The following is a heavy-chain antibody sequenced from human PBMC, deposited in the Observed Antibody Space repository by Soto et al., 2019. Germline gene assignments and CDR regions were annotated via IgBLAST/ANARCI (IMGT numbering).Heavy chain of an antibody. CDR2: VNPIVGMS. D-gene: IGHD3-10*01. CDR3: ATSYGSGSTHFDS. J-gene: IGHJ4*02. V-gene: IGHV1-69*02. CDR1: GGTFNSYT. Sequence: QVQLVQSGPEVKKPGSSVKVSCTASGGTFNSYTLNWVRQAPGQRPEWVGRVNPIVGMSTSASKSQGRVTLTADKSTNRAYMDLTGLKSEDTADYYCATSYGSGSTHFDSWGQGTLVTVAS.